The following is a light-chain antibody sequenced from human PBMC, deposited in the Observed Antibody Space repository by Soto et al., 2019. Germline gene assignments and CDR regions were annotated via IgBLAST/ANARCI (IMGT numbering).Light chain of an antibody. J-gene: IGKJ1*01. V-gene: IGKV1-27*01. CDR3: QKYNSSPRT. Sequence: DIQMTQSPSSLSASVGDRVTITCRASQGVSNYLAWYQQKPGKVPKLLIYAASTLQSGVPPRFSGSGSGTDFTLTISILQPEDVATYYCQKYNSSPRTFGQGTKVEIK. CDR1: QGVSNY. CDR2: AAS.